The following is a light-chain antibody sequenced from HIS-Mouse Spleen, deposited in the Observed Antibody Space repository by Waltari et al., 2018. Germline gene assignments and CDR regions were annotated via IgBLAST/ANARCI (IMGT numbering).Light chain of an antibody. Sequence: DIVMTQSPDSLAVSLGERATINCKSSQSVLYSSNNKNYLAWYQQKPGQPPKLLIYLASTRESGVPDRFSSSGSGTDFTLTISSLQAEDVAVYYCQQYYSTPYTFGQGTKLEIK. CDR2: LAS. CDR1: QSVLYSSNNKNY. CDR3: QQYYSTPYT. V-gene: IGKV4-1*01. J-gene: IGKJ2*01.